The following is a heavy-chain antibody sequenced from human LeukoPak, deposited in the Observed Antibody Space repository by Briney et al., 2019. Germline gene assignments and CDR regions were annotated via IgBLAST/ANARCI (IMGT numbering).Heavy chain of an antibody. CDR3: ARDGYTYGQFDY. CDR2: INPNSGGT. J-gene: IGHJ4*02. Sequence: ASVEVSCKASGYTFTGYYMHWVRQAPGQGLEWMGRINPNSGGTKYAQNFQGRVTMTRDTSISTAYMELSRLRSDDTAVYYCARDGYTYGQFDYWGQGTLVAVSS. CDR1: GYTFTGYY. D-gene: IGHD5-18*01. V-gene: IGHV1-2*06.